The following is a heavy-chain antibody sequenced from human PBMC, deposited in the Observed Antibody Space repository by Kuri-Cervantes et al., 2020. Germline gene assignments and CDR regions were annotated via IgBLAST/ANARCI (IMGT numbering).Heavy chain of an antibody. CDR2: IYYSGST. CDR1: GGSISSYY. D-gene: IGHD4-17*01. V-gene: IGHV4-59*01. CDR3: ARMTTVTRDGYYYYGMDV. J-gene: IGHJ6*02. Sequence: SETLSLTCTVSGGSISSYYWSWIRQPPGKGLEWIGYIYYSGSTNYNPSLKSRVTISVDTSKNQFSLKLSPVTAADTAVYYCARMTTVTRDGYYYYGMDVWGQGTTVTDSS.